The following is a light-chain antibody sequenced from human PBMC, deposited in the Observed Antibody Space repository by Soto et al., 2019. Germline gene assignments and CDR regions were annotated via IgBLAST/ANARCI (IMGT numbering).Light chain of an antibody. CDR3: SSYAGSSNHV. CDR2: AVS. Sequence: PGSLCSSPGPSIAIACTGTSTDIGSYNHVAWYQQFPGKSPKLMIYAVSDRPPGVSDRFSGSKSGITASLTISGLQAEEEADYHCSSYAGSSNHVFGTGTKVTAL. J-gene: IGLJ1*01. CDR1: STDIGSYNH. V-gene: IGLV2-23*02.